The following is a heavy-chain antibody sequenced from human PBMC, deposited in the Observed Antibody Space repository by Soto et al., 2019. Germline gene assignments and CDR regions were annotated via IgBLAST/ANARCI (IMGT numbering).Heavy chain of an antibody. Sequence: QVQLVQSGAEVKKPGSSVKVSCKASGGTFSSYAISWVRQAPGQGLEWMGGIIPIFGTANYAQKFQDRVTITADKSTSTAYMELSSLRSEDTAVYYCATDPHAVAGLTYYYYGMDVWGQGTTVTVSS. CDR3: ATDPHAVAGLTYYYYGMDV. D-gene: IGHD6-19*01. J-gene: IGHJ6*02. CDR1: GGTFSSYA. CDR2: IIPIFGTA. V-gene: IGHV1-69*06.